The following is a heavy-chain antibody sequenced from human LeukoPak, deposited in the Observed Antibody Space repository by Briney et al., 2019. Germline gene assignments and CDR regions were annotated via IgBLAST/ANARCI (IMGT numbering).Heavy chain of an antibody. D-gene: IGHD3-10*01. CDR2: VRSDGSHE. CDR3: AKGTGPGSSRTDN. Sequence: PGGSLRLSCTASGFTFSYYAMHWVRQAPGKGLEWVTIVRSDGSHEEYVDSVKGRFTISRDNSKNILYLQMSDLRADDTAVYYCAKGTGPGSSRTDNWGQGTLVTVSS. J-gene: IGHJ1*01. CDR1: GFTFSYYA. V-gene: IGHV3-33*03.